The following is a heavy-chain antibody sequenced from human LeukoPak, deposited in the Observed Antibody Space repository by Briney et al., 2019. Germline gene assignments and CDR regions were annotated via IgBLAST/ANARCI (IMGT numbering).Heavy chain of an antibody. CDR3: ARALSPRKEYCSGGSCYRRQWFDY. J-gene: IGHJ4*02. V-gene: IGHV4-34*01. D-gene: IGHD2-15*01. Sequence: SETLSLTCAVYGGPFSCYYWSWIRQPPGKGLEWVGEINHSGSTNYDPSRKSRVTISVDTSKNQFSLKLSSVPAADTAVYYCARALSPRKEYCSGGSCYRRQWFDYWGQGTLVTVSS. CDR2: INHSGST. CDR1: GGPFSCYY.